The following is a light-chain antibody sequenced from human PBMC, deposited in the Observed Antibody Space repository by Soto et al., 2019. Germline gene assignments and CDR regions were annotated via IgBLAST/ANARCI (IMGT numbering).Light chain of an antibody. J-gene: IGKJ5*01. CDR2: GAS. CDR1: QSVPNDY. CDR3: QQRNIWPPVT. Sequence: IVLTQSPGTLSLSPGERATLSCRAVQSVPNDYEAWYQQKPGQAPRFVTYGASARASGIPDRFSGGGSGTDFTLTINRLEPEDFAVYYCQQRNIWPPVTFGQGTRLEI. V-gene: IGKV3D-20*02.